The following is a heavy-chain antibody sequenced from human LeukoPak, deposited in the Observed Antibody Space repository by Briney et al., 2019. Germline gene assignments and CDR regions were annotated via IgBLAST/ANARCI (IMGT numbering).Heavy chain of an antibody. CDR3: AREGITIFGVTYYNWFDP. V-gene: IGHV1-18*01. Sequence: GASVKVSCKASGYTFTSYGISWVRQAPGQGLEWMGWISAYNGNTNYAQKLQGRVTMTTDTSTSTAYMELRSLRPDDTAVYYCAREGITIFGVTYYNWFDPWGQGTLVTVSS. D-gene: IGHD3-3*01. J-gene: IGHJ5*02. CDR1: GYTFTSYG. CDR2: ISAYNGNT.